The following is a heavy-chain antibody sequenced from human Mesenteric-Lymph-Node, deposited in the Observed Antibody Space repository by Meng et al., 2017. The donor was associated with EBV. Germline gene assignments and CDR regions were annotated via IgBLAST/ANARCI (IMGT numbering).Heavy chain of an antibody. Sequence: VQVEVSGRGLVKPSGNLSLTCSVSFDSISNSNWWSWVRQPPGKGLEWIGEIYYTGSTNYNPSLKSRVSMSVDKSKNEFSLEVNSVTAADTAVYYCASGGVRDPSPPYWGQGALVTVSS. CDR3: ASGGVRDPSPPY. CDR1: FDSISNSNW. CDR2: IYYTGST. V-gene: IGHV4-4*02. J-gene: IGHJ1*01. D-gene: IGHD3-16*01.